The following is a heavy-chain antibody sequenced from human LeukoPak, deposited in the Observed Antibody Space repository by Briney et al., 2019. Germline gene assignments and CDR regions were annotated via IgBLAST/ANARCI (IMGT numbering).Heavy chain of an antibody. D-gene: IGHD3-22*01. J-gene: IGHJ3*02. Sequence: GGSLRLSCAASGFTFSSYAMSWVRQAPGKGLEWVSAISGSGGSTYYADSVKGRFTISRDNSKNTLYLQMSSLRAEDTAVYYCAKGGYYLGDAFDIWGQGTMVTVSS. CDR2: ISGSGGST. V-gene: IGHV3-23*01. CDR3: AKGGYYLGDAFDI. CDR1: GFTFSSYA.